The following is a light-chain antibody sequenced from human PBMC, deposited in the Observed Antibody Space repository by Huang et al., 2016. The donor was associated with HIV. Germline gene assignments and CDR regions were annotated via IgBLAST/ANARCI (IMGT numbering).Light chain of an antibody. Sequence: DIQMTQSPSSLSAFVGDGVTITCRASQGVGSYSAWYQQKLGEVPNLLIYSASTLQSGVPSRFNGSGSGTDFTLTISSLQPEDVATYYCQNYNSVPQTFGQGTKVEIK. J-gene: IGKJ1*01. CDR2: SAS. V-gene: IGKV1-27*01. CDR1: QGVGSY. CDR3: QNYNSVPQT.